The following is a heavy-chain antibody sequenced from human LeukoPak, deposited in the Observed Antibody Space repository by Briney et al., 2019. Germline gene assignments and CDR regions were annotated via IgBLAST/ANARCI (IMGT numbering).Heavy chain of an antibody. Sequence: SSETLSLTCTVSGGSISSYYWSWIRQPPGQGLEWIGYIYYSGSTNYNPSLKSRVTISVDTSKNQFSLKLSSVTAADTAVYYCARALNYGANFDYWGQGTLVTVSS. CDR3: ARALNYGANFDY. CDR2: IYYSGST. D-gene: IGHD4-17*01. V-gene: IGHV4-59*01. CDR1: GGSISSYY. J-gene: IGHJ4*02.